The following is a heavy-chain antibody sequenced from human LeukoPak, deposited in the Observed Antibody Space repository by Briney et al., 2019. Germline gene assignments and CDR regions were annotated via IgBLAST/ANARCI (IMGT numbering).Heavy chain of an antibody. CDR1: GGTFSSYA. V-gene: IGHV1-69*05. Sequence: SVKVSCKASGGTFSSYAISWVRQAPGQGLEWMGRIIPIFGTANYAQKFQGRVTITTDESTSTAYMELSSLRSEDTAVYYCARERENYDILTGYYGVRYYYMDVWGKGTTVTVSS. CDR2: IIPIFGTA. CDR3: ARERENYDILTGYYGVRYYYMDV. J-gene: IGHJ6*03. D-gene: IGHD3-9*01.